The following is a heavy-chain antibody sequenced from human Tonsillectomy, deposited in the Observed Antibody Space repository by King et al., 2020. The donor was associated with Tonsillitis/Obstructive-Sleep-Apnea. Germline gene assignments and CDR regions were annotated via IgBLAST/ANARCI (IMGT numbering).Heavy chain of an antibody. CDR3: PRGAHDYGDKHAGGRFGSADY. J-gene: IGHJ4*02. CDR1: GGSFSGYY. D-gene: IGHD4-17*01. Sequence: VQLQQWGAGLLKPSETLSLTCAVYGGSFSGYYWSWIRQPPGKGLEWIGEINHSGSTNYNPSLKSRVTISEDTSKNQFSLKLSSVTAADTAVYYCPRGAHDYGDKHAGGRFGSADYGGQGTLVTVSS. V-gene: IGHV4-34*01. CDR2: INHSGST.